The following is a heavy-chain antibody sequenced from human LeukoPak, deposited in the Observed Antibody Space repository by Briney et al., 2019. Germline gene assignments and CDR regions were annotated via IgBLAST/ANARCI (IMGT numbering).Heavy chain of an antibody. CDR2: MNPNSGNT. CDR1: GYTFTNYD. V-gene: IGHV1-8*01. CDR3: ARGGRGRYYYGTDV. J-gene: IGHJ6*02. Sequence: ASVKVSCKASGYTFTNYDINWVRQATGQGLEWMGWMNPNSGNTGYAQKFQGRVTMTRNTSISTAYMELSSLRSEDTAVYYCARGGRGRYYYGTDVWGQGTTVTVSS.